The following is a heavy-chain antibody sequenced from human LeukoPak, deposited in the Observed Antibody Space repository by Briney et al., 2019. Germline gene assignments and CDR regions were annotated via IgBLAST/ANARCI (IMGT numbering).Heavy chain of an antibody. D-gene: IGHD4-17*01. CDR1: GFTFSSYA. CDR3: ARVLTTVATFYYGMDV. Sequence: PGGSLRLSCAASGFTFSSYAMHWVRQAPGKGLEWVAVISYDGSNKYYADSVKGRFTISRDNSKNTLYLQMNSLRAEDTAVYHCARVLTTVATFYYGMDVWGQGTTVTVSS. V-gene: IGHV3-30-3*01. CDR2: ISYDGSNK. J-gene: IGHJ6*02.